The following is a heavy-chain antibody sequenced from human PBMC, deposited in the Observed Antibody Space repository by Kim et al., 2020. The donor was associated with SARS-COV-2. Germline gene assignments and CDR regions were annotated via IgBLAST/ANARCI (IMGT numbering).Heavy chain of an antibody. CDR1: GFTFSSYA. J-gene: IGHJ4*02. CDR3: AKTEYSSSTQFDY. V-gene: IGHV3-23*01. D-gene: IGHD6-6*01. CDR2: ISESGGST. Sequence: GGSLRLSCAASGFTFSSYAMSWVRQAPGKGLEWVSTISESGGSTYNVDSVKGRFTISRDNSKNTLYLQMNSLRAEDTAVYYCAKTEYSSSTQFDYWGQGTLVTVSS.